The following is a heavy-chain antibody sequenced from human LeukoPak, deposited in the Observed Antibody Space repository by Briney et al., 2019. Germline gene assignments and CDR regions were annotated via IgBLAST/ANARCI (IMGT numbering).Heavy chain of an antibody. D-gene: IGHD6-19*01. V-gene: IGHV4-30-4*01. CDR2: IYYSGST. CDR1: GGSISSGDYY. J-gene: IGHJ4*02. Sequence: SETLSLTCTVSGGSISSGDYYWSWLRQPPGKGLEWIGYIYYSGSTYYNPSLKSRVTISVDTSKNQFSLKLSSVTAADTAVYYCARVKGAVAGTRIFDYWGQGTLVTVSS. CDR3: ARVKGAVAGTRIFDY.